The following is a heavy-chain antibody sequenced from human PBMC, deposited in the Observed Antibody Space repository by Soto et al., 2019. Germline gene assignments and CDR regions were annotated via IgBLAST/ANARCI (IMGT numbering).Heavy chain of an antibody. D-gene: IGHD2-2*01. Sequence: QVQLVQSGAEVKKPGASVKVSCKASGYTFTSYGISWVRQAPGQGLEWMGWIRAYNGNTNYAQKLQGRVTMTTDTSTRTAYMELRGLRSADTAVYYCARSYYCSSTSCHVWFDPWGQGTLVTVSS. CDR3: ARSYYCSSTSCHVWFDP. CDR1: GYTFTSYG. CDR2: IRAYNGNT. J-gene: IGHJ5*02. V-gene: IGHV1-18*01.